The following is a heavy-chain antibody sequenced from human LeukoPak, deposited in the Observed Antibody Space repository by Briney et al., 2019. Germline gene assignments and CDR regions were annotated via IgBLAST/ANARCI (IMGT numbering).Heavy chain of an antibody. V-gene: IGHV1-8*01. J-gene: IGHJ4*02. CDR3: ARGPPNWGYDY. CDR2: MSPNSGDT. CDR1: GYTFTSYD. D-gene: IGHD7-27*01. Sequence: ASVKVSCKASGYTFTSYDFNWVRQATGQRPEWMGWMSPNSGDTGYAQKFQDRVTMTRNTSISTAYMQLSSLRSDDTAVYYCARGPPNWGYDYWGPGTLVTVSS.